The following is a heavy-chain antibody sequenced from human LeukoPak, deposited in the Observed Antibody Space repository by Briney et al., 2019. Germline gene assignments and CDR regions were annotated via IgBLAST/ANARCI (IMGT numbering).Heavy chain of an antibody. CDR3: AREAGIPPNTQQWPTSVDQ. CDR1: GFTFTSYN. V-gene: IGHV3-69-1*01. Sequence: PGGSLRLSCAASGFTFTSYNMNWVRQAPGKGLEWVSSISTSGTIYYADSVRGRFTIPRDSAKNTLYLQMDSLRDGDTAVYYCAREAGIPPNTQQWPTSVDQWGQGTLVTVSS. J-gene: IGHJ4*02. D-gene: IGHD5-18*01. CDR2: ISTSGTI.